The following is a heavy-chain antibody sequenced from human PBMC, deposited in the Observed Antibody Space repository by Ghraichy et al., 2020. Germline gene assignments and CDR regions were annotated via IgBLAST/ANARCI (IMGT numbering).Heavy chain of an antibody. Sequence: RGSLRLSCAASGFTVSSNYMSWVRQAPGKGLEWVSIIYSGGSAFYADSVKDRFTVSRDDSKNTLFLQMNSLRTEDTAVYYCASLVYDSSGNHPGFDYWGQGTLVTVSS. J-gene: IGHJ4*02. CDR1: GFTVSSNY. V-gene: IGHV3-66*01. CDR2: IYSGGSA. CDR3: ASLVYDSSGNHPGFDY. D-gene: IGHD3-22*01.